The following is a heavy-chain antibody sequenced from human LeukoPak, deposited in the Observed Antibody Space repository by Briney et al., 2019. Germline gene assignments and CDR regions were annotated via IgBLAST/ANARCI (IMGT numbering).Heavy chain of an antibody. CDR2: LYYTGST. D-gene: IGHD6-19*01. V-gene: IGHV4-39*07. Sequence: SETLSLTCSVSGGSISSSSYYWGWIRQPPGKGLEWIGSLYYTGSTYYNPSLKSRVTISVDTSKNQFSLKLSSVTAADTAVYYCARSRRYSSGWEFDYWGQGTLVTVSS. J-gene: IGHJ4*02. CDR3: ARSRRYSSGWEFDY. CDR1: GGSISSSSYY.